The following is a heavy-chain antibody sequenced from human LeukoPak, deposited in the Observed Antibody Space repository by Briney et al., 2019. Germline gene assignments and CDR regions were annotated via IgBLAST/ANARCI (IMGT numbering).Heavy chain of an antibody. D-gene: IGHD3-22*01. Sequence: GGSLRLSCAASGFTFSSYWMSWVRQAPGKGLEWVANIKQDGSEKYYVDSMKGRFTISRDNAKNSLYLQMNSLRAEDTAVYYCARDVYYYDSSGYSEAFDIWGQGTMVTVSS. CDR3: ARDVYYYDSSGYSEAFDI. V-gene: IGHV3-7*01. CDR2: IKQDGSEK. J-gene: IGHJ3*02. CDR1: GFTFSSYW.